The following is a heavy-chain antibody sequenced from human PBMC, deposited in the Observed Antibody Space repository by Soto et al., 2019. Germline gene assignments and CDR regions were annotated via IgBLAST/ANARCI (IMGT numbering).Heavy chain of an antibody. CDR1: GGTFSSYA. Sequence: SVKVSCKASGGTFSSYAISWVRQAPGQGLEWMGGSIPIFGTANYAQKFQGRVTINADESTSKAYMELSSLRSEDTAVDYCACEAARGGHWFDPWGQGTLVTVSS. D-gene: IGHD2-15*01. V-gene: IGHV1-69*13. J-gene: IGHJ5*02. CDR2: SIPIFGTA. CDR3: ACEAARGGHWFDP.